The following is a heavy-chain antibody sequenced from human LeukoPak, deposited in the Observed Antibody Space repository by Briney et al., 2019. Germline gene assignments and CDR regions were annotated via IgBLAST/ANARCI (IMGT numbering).Heavy chain of an antibody. D-gene: IGHD3-10*01. CDR1: GFTLSGSA. J-gene: IGHJ4*02. CDR2: IRSTANGYAT. Sequence: PGGSLRLSCAASGFTLSGSALHWVRQASGKGPEWVGRIRSTANGYATAYAASVKGRFTISRDDSKNTAYLQMDSLKTEDTAVYYCTGNYYGSGSYADFDYWGQGTLVTVSS. CDR3: TGNYYGSGSYADFDY. V-gene: IGHV3-73*01.